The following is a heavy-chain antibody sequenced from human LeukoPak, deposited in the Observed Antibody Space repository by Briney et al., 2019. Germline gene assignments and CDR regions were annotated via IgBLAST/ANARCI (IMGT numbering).Heavy chain of an antibody. D-gene: IGHD6-13*01. J-gene: IGHJ4*02. CDR3: ARDSTTGTAAGDYFDY. Sequence: GGSLRLSCAASGFTFSSYAMHWVRQAPGKGLEWVAVISYDGSNKYYADSVKGRFTISRDNSKNTLYLQMSSLRAEDTAVYYCARDSTTGTAAGDYFDYWGQGTLVTVSS. CDR2: ISYDGSNK. CDR1: GFTFSSYA. V-gene: IGHV3-30*04.